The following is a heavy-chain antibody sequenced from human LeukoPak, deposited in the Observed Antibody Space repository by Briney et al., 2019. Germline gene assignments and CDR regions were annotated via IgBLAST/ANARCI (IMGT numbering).Heavy chain of an antibody. V-gene: IGHV1-69*05. CDR2: IIPIFGTA. D-gene: IGHD2-15*01. Sequence: SVKVSCKASGGTFSSYAISWVRQAPGQGLEWMGGIIPIFGTANYAQKFQARVTITTDESTNTAYMELSSLRSEDTAMYYCARESRYCIGDSCYPNAFDVWGQGTMVTISS. J-gene: IGHJ3*01. CDR1: GGTFSSYA. CDR3: ARESRYCIGDSCYPNAFDV.